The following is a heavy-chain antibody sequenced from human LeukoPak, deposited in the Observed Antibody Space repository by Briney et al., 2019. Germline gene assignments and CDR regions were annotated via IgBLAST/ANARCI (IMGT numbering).Heavy chain of an antibody. V-gene: IGHV3-21*01. CDR1: GFTFSSYS. CDR3: ARGSDLRFSYDY. Sequence: GGSLRLSCAASGFTFSSYSMNWVRQAPGKGLEWVSSISSSSYIYYADSVKGRFTISRDNAKNSLYLQMNSLRAEDTAVYYCARGSDLRFSYDYWGQGTLVTVSS. CDR2: ISSSSYI. J-gene: IGHJ4*02. D-gene: IGHD3-10*01.